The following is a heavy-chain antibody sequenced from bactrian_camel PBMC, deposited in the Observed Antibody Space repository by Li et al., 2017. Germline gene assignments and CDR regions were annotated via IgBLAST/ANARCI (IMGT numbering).Heavy chain of an antibody. J-gene: IGHJ4*01. CDR3: AALAWGFNY. Sequence: VQLVESGGGLVQPGGSLRLSCAASGFTFSNHAMSWIRQAPGKGLEWISYISSGGSTTYYADSVKGRFTISRGNAKNTLYLEIDSLKTEDSAMYYCAALAWGFNYWGQGTQVTVS. CDR1: GFTFSNHA. CDR2: ISSGGSTT. D-gene: IGHD1*01. V-gene: IGHV3S31*01.